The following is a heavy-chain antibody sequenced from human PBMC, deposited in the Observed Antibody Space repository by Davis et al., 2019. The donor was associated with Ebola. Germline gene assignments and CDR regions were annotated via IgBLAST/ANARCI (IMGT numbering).Heavy chain of an antibody. Sequence: GESLKISCAASGFTFSSYWMSWVRQAPGKGLEWVANIKQDGSEKYYVDSVKGRFTISRDNAKNSLYLQMNSLRAEDTAVYYCARSPGWYLGWFDPWGQGTLVTVSS. D-gene: IGHD6-19*01. CDR1: GFTFSSYW. V-gene: IGHV3-7*01. J-gene: IGHJ5*02. CDR3: ARSPGWYLGWFDP. CDR2: IKQDGSEK.